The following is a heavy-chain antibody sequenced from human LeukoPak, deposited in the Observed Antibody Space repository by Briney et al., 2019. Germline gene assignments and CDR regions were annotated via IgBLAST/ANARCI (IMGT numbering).Heavy chain of an antibody. D-gene: IGHD3-3*01. J-gene: IGHJ5*02. CDR1: GGSFSGYY. CDR2: INHSGST. V-gene: IGHV4-34*01. Sequence: PSETLSLTCAVYGGSFSGYYWSWIRQPPGKGLEWIGEINHSGSTNYNPSLKSRVTISVDTSKNQFSLKLSSVTAADTAVYYCARVVLDDFWSGYYPTNWFDPWGQGTLVTVSS. CDR3: ARVVLDDFWSGYYPTNWFDP.